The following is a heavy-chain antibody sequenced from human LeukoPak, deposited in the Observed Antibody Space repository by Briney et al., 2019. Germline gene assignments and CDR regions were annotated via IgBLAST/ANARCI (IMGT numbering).Heavy chain of an antibody. Sequence: SETLSLTCTVSGVTISSYYWSWIRQPPGKGLEWIGYIYTSGSTNHNPSLKSRVTISVDTSKNQFSLKLSSVTAADTAVYYCARHVSTSESENFDYWGQGTLVTVSS. V-gene: IGHV4-4*09. CDR1: GVTISSYY. CDR2: IYTSGST. J-gene: IGHJ4*02. D-gene: IGHD3-10*02. CDR3: ARHVSTSESENFDY.